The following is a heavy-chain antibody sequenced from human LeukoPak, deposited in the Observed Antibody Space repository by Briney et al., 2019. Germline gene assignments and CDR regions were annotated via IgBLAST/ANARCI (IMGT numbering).Heavy chain of an antibody. D-gene: IGHD3-10*01. CDR1: GYSFTSYW. CDR2: IDPSDSYT. V-gene: IGHV5-10-1*01. CDR3: ASNYGSGSPYYYGMDV. Sequence: GESLKISCKGSGYSFTSYWISWVSQMPGKGLEWMGRIDPSDSYTNYSPSFQGHVTISADKSISTAYLQWSSLKASDTAMYYCASNYGSGSPYYYGMDVWGKGTTVTVSS. J-gene: IGHJ6*04.